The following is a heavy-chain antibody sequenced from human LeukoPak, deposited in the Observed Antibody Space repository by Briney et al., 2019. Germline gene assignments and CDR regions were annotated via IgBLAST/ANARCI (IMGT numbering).Heavy chain of an antibody. CDR3: AKDYCSGSSCYSGLDF. D-gene: IGHD2-15*01. J-gene: IGHJ4*02. CDR2: ISGSGGST. CDR1: GFTFSSYA. V-gene: IGHV3-23*01. Sequence: PGGSLKLSCAASGFTFSSYAMSWVRQAPGKGLEWVSVISGSGGSTYYADSVKGRFTISRDNSKNTLYLQMNSLRAEDTAVYYCAKDYCSGSSCYSGLDFWGQGALVTVSS.